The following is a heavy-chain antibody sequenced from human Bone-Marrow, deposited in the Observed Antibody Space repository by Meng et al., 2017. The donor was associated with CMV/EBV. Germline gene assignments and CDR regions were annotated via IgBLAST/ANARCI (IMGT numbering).Heavy chain of an antibody. Sequence: GGSLRLSCAAYGLTFSDHYMDWVRQAPGRGLEWVGHMKKKADSYITDYAASVKSRFTISRDDSKNPLYLQMNSLKTEDSAVYYCADLGGAFGMDDWGQGTTVTVSS. V-gene: IGHV3-72*01. CDR2: MKKKADSYIT. J-gene: IGHJ6*02. CDR1: GLTFSDHY. CDR3: ADLGGAFGMDD.